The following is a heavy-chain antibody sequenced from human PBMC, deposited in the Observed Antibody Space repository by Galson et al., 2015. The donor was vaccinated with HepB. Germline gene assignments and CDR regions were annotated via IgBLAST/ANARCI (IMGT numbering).Heavy chain of an antibody. D-gene: IGHD3-3*01. CDR2: INPNSGGT. CDR3: ARDQEYYDFWSGSWLDP. V-gene: IGHV1-2*02. J-gene: IGHJ5*02. Sequence: SVKVSCKASGYTFTGYYMHWVRQAPGQGLEWMGWINPNSGGTNYAQKFQGRVTMTRDTSISTAYMELSRLRSDDTAVYYCARDQEYYDFWSGSWLDPWGQGTLVTVSS. CDR1: GYTFTGYY.